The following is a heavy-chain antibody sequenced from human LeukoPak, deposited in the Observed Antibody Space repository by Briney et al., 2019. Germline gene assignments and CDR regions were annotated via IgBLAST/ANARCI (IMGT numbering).Heavy chain of an antibody. CDR1: GGSISSYY. J-gene: IGHJ2*01. Sequence: SETLSLTCTVSGGSISSYYWSWIRQPPGKGLEWIGYIYYSGSTNYNPSLKSRVTISVDTSKNQFSLKLSSVTAADTAVYYCARDYYDSSGYFSVHWYFDLWGRGTLVIVSS. CDR2: IYYSGST. D-gene: IGHD3-22*01. CDR3: ARDYYDSSGYFSVHWYFDL. V-gene: IGHV4-59*01.